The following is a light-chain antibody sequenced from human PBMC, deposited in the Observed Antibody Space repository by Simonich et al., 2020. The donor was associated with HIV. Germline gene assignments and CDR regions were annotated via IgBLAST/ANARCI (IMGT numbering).Light chain of an antibody. V-gene: IGKV2-28*01. CDR3: MQALQNPYT. Sequence: DIVMTQSPLSLPVTPGEPASFSCRSSQSLIHSNGYNYLDWYLQKPGQSPQLLIYLGSNRASGVPDRFSGSGSGTDFTLKISRVEAEDVGVYYCMQALQNPYTFGQGTKLEIK. CDR2: LGS. CDR1: QSLIHSNGYNY. J-gene: IGKJ2*01.